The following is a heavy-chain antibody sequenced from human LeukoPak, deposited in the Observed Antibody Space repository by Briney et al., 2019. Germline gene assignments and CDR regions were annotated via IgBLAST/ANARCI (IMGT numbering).Heavy chain of an antibody. Sequence: SETLSLTCTVSGDSLSRKVDDWVRIRQPPGRGLEWMGSISYTGSTYYNPSLKSRVFISLDTSKNQFSLSVTSVTAADTALYYCARVVCASCRPVGSWFDPWGQGTLVIVSS. D-gene: IGHD2-15*01. V-gene: IGHV4-39*01. CDR3: ARVVCASCRPVGSWFDP. J-gene: IGHJ5*02. CDR1: GDSLSRKVDD. CDR2: ISYTGST.